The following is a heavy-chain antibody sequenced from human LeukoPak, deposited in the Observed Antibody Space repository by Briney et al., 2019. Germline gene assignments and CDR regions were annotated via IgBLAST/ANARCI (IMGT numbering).Heavy chain of an antibody. CDR1: GFTLSGHS. Sequence: GGSLRLSCAATGFTLSGHSMNWVRQAPGKGLDWVSSISPASAYIYYQDSVKGRFTISRDDAKNSLYLEMDSLRAEDTAVYYCARTIYYYESTSYFSDAFDVWGQGTMVTVSS. V-gene: IGHV3-21*01. CDR2: ISPASAYI. CDR3: ARTIYYYESTSYFSDAFDV. D-gene: IGHD3-22*01. J-gene: IGHJ3*01.